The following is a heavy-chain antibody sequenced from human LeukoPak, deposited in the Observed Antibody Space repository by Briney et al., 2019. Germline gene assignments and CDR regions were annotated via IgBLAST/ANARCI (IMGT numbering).Heavy chain of an antibody. CDR1: GGSISSSSYY. Sequence: PSETLSLTCTVSGGSISSSSYYWGWIRQPPGKGLEWIGSIYYSGSTYYNPSLKSRVTISVDASKNQFSLKLSSVTAADTAVYYCAREIYDILTGYLYYFDYWGRGTLVTVSS. V-gene: IGHV4-39*07. J-gene: IGHJ4*02. CDR2: IYYSGST. CDR3: AREIYDILTGYLYYFDY. D-gene: IGHD3-9*01.